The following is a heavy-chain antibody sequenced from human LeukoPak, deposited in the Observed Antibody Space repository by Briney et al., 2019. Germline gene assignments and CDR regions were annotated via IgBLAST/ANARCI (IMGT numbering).Heavy chain of an antibody. CDR2: ISAYNGNT. Sequence: ASVKVSCKASGYTFTSYGISWVRQAPGQGLEWMGWISAYNGNTNYAQKLQGRVTMTTDTSTSTAYMELRSLRSDDTAVYYCARDYHYYDSSGYYLPFDYWGQGTLVTVSS. J-gene: IGHJ4*02. CDR3: ARDYHYYDSSGYYLPFDY. V-gene: IGHV1-18*01. CDR1: GYTFTSYG. D-gene: IGHD3-22*01.